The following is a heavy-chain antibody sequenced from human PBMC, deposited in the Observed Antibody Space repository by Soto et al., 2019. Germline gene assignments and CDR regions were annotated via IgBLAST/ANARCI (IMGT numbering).Heavy chain of an antibody. J-gene: IGHJ4*02. V-gene: IGHV3-33*01. CDR1: GFTFSSYG. CDR2: IWSDGSSK. CDR3: ARPKYGDYGLGVWY. Sequence: QVQLVESGGGVVQPGRSLRLSCAASGFTFSSYGMHWVRQAPGKGLEWVAVIWSDGSSKYYADSVKGRFTISRDNSKSTLYLQMNSLRGEDTALYYCARPKYGDYGLGVWYWGQGTLVTVSS. D-gene: IGHD4-17*01.